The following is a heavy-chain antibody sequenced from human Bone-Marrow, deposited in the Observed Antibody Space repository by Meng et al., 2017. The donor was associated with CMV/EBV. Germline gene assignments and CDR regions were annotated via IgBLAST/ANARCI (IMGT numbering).Heavy chain of an antibody. V-gene: IGHV1-69*05. D-gene: IGHD5-24*01. J-gene: IGHJ6*02. Sequence: SVKVSCKASGGTFSSYAISWVRQAPGQGLEWMGGIIPIFGTANYAQKFQGRVTITTDESTSTAYMELSSPRSEDTAVYYCASNLEMATIWDYYYGMDVWGQGTTVTVSS. CDR1: GGTFSSYA. CDR2: IIPIFGTA. CDR3: ASNLEMATIWDYYYGMDV.